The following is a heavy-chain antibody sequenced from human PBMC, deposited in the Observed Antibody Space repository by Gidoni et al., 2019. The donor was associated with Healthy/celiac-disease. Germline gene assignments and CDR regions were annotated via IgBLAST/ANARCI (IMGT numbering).Heavy chain of an antibody. V-gene: IGHV4-38-2*02. CDR1: GYSISSGYY. D-gene: IGHD3-9*01. J-gene: IGHJ3*02. CDR2: SYHSGST. CDR3: ARDLPRYFEDKDAFDI. Sequence: QVQLQESGPGLVKPSETLSLTCTVSGYSISSGYYWGWIRQPPGKGLEWIGSSYHSGSTYYTPSLKSRVAISVDTSKNQFSLKLISVTAADTAVYYCARDLPRYFEDKDAFDIWGQGTMVTVSS.